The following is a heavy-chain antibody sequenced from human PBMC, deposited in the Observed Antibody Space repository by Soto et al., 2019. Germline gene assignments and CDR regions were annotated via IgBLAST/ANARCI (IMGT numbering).Heavy chain of an antibody. CDR2: ISGSGGST. Sequence: PGGSQRLSCAASGFTFSSHAMSWVRQAPGKGLEWVSAISGSGGSTYYADSVKGRFTISRDNAENSLNLQMNSLRDDDTAVYYCARRLVASGNLDYGMGVWCTGTTVTVSS. D-gene: IGHD3-10*01. CDR1: GFTFSSHA. CDR3: ARRLVASGNLDYGMGV. V-gene: IGHV3-23*01. J-gene: IGHJ6*04.